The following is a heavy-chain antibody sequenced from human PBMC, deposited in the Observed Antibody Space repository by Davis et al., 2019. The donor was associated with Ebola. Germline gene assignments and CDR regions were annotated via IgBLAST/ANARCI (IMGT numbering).Heavy chain of an antibody. Sequence: GESLKISCKGSGYNFNNYWIGWLRQMPGKGLEWMGIIYPGDSDTRYNPSFQGQVTISADKSINTAYLQWSSLKASDTAMYYCARRGYDYGEHYMDVWGKGTTVTVSS. J-gene: IGHJ6*03. CDR3: ARRGYDYGEHYMDV. V-gene: IGHV5-51*01. D-gene: IGHD3-16*01. CDR1: GYNFNNYW. CDR2: IYPGDSDT.